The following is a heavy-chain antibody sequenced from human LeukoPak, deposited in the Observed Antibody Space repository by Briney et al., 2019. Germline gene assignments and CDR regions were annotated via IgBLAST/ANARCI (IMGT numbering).Heavy chain of an antibody. D-gene: IGHD1-1*01. CDR2: IKGDGTAT. V-gene: IGHV3-74*01. CDR1: GFTFTGYW. CDR3: ARKKTGTTGIGLDY. J-gene: IGHJ4*02. Sequence: GGSLRLSCAASGFTFTGYWIYWVRQVPGKGLEWVSWIKGDGTATGFADSVKGRFTGSRDNAKNTLYLQMNSLRAEDTAVYYCARKKTGTTGIGLDYWGQGTLVTVSS.